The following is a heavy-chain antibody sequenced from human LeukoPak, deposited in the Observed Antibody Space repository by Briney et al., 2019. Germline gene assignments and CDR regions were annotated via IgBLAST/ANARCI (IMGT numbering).Heavy chain of an antibody. CDR1: GFTLSNYA. V-gene: IGHV3-30*14. Sequence: GGSLRLSCAASGFTLSNYAMHWVRQAPGKGLEWVAVISYDGSNKYYADSVKGRFTISRDNSKNTLYLQMNSLRAEDTAVYYCASARALYGYSGYDEPYFDYWGQGTLVTVSS. CDR2: ISYDGSNK. D-gene: IGHD5-12*01. CDR3: ASARALYGYSGYDEPYFDY. J-gene: IGHJ4*02.